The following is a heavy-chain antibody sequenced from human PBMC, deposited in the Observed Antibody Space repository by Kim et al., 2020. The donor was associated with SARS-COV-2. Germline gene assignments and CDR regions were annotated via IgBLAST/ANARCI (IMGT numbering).Heavy chain of an antibody. Sequence: AAAVRDRVSISRDDSKNTVYLEANSLKPEDTAVYDCATGPERHNADADYWGQGTLVTVSS. J-gene: IGHJ4*02. CDR3: ATGPERHNADADY. D-gene: IGHD2-8*01. V-gene: IGHV3-15*01.